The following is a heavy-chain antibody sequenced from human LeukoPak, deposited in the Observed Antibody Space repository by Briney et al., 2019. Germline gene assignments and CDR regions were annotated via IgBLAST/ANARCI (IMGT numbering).Heavy chain of an antibody. D-gene: IGHD5-18*01. J-gene: IGHJ3*02. Sequence: PSETLSLTCTVSGGSISIYYWSWIRQPAEKGLEWIGRFYASGSNNYNPYLKSRVTMSVDTYENRFSLKLSSVTAADTAVYYCASTSYGDTAMVMAFDIWGQGTRVTVSS. V-gene: IGHV4-4*07. CDR3: ASTSYGDTAMVMAFDI. CDR2: FYASGSN. CDR1: GGSISIYY.